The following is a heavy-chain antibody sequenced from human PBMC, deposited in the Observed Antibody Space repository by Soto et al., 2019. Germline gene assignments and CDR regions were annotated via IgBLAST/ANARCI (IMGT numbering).Heavy chain of an antibody. CDR2: ISGSGGST. V-gene: IGHV3-23*01. Sequence: PGGSLRLSCAASGFTFSSYAMSWVRQAPGKGLEWVSAISGSGGSTYYADSVKGRFTISRDNSKNTLYLQMNSLRAEDTAVYYCAKDPLSRYYDSSGSNWFDPWGQGTLVTVYS. D-gene: IGHD3-22*01. CDR3: AKDPLSRYYDSSGSNWFDP. J-gene: IGHJ5*02. CDR1: GFTFSSYA.